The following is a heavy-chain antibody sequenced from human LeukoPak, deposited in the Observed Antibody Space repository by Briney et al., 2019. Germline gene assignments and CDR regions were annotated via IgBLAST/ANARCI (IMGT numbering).Heavy chain of an antibody. CDR2: ISSSSSYI. V-gene: IGHV3-21*01. D-gene: IGHD5-12*01. CDR1: GFTFSSYA. J-gene: IGHJ4*02. Sequence: GGSLRLSCAASGFTFSSYAMHWVRQAPGKGLEWVSSISSSSSYIYYADSVKGRFTISRDNAKNSLYLQMNSLRAEDTAVYYCARVGGYSGYAFDYWGQGTLVTVSS. CDR3: ARVGGYSGYAFDY.